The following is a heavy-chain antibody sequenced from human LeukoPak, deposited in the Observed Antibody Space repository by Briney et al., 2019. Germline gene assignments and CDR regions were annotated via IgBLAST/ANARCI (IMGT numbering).Heavy chain of an antibody. CDR3: ARGRYGWLPFDY. J-gene: IGHJ4*02. V-gene: IGHV4-39*06. CDR2: IYYSGST. CDR1: GGSISSSSYY. D-gene: IGHD3-16*01. Sequence: SETLSLTCTVSGGSISSSSYYWGWIRQPPGKGLEWIGSIYYSGSTYYNPSLKSRVTISVDTSKNQFTLKLSSVTAADTAVYYCARGRYGWLPFDYWGQGTLVTVSS.